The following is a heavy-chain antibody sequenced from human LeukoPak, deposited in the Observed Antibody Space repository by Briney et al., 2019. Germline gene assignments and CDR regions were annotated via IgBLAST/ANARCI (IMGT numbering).Heavy chain of an antibody. V-gene: IGHV4-31*03. Sequence: SETLSLTCTVSGGSISSGDYYWNWIRQHPGKGLEWIGYIYYNGSPYYNPSLKSRVTISVDTSKNQFSLKLSSVTAADTAVYYCARAGDYVIVVYWGQGTLVTVSS. CDR3: ARAGDYVIVVY. J-gene: IGHJ4*02. D-gene: IGHD4-17*01. CDR1: GGSISSGDYY. CDR2: IYYNGSP.